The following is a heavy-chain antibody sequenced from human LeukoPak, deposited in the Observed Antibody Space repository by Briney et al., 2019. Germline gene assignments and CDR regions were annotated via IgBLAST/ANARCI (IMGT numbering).Heavy chain of an antibody. CDR1: GGSFSGYY. CDR3: ARGGGASGPRDFWSGYSYYYYYGMDV. V-gene: IGHV4-34*01. Sequence: PSETLSLTCAVYGGSFSGYYWSWVRQPPGKGLEWSGEINHSGSTNYNPSLKSRVTISVDTSKNQFSLKLSSVTAADTAVYYCARGGGASGPRDFWSGYSYYYYYGMDVWGQGTTVTVSS. CDR2: INHSGST. J-gene: IGHJ6*02. D-gene: IGHD3-3*01.